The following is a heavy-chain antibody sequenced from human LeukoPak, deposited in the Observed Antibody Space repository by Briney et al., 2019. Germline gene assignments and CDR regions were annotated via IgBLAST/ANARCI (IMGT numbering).Heavy chain of an antibody. J-gene: IGHJ4*02. CDR1: GFTFSSYS. CDR3: ARSSKGRRYYYYSSGPFDY. CDR2: ISSSSSYI. V-gene: IGHV3-21*01. D-gene: IGHD3-22*01. Sequence: GGSLRLSCAASGFTFSSYSMNWVRQAPGKGLEWVSSISSSSSYIYYADSVKGRFTISRDNAKNSLYLQMNSLRAEETAVYYCARSSKGRRYYYYSSGPFDYWGQGTLVTVSS.